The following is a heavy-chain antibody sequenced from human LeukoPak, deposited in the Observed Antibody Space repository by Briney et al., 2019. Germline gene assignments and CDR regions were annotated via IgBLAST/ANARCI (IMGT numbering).Heavy chain of an antibody. CDR2: IIPILGIA. D-gene: IGHD3-22*01. CDR1: GGTFSSYA. V-gene: IGHV1-69*04. J-gene: IGHJ4*02. CDR3: ARNYEKPYYFDY. Sequence: ASVKVSCKASGGTFSSYAISWVRQAPGQGLEWMGRIIPILGIANYAQKFQGRVTITADKSTSTAYMELSSLRSEDTAVYYCARNYEKPYYFDYWGQGTLVTVSS.